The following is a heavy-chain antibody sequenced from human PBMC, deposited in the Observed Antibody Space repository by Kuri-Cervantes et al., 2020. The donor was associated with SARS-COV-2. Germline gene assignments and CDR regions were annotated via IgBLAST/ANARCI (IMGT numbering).Heavy chain of an antibody. CDR3: ARDAVLAAGYFDY. Sequence: ASVKVSCKASGYTFTSYGISWFRQAPGQGLEWMGWISTFNANTNYAQKFQGRVTMTRDTSISTAYMELSRLRSDDTAVYYCARDAVLAAGYFDYWGQGTLVTVSS. V-gene: IGHV1-18*01. D-gene: IGHD6-13*01. CDR2: ISTFNANT. CDR1: GYTFTSYG. J-gene: IGHJ4*02.